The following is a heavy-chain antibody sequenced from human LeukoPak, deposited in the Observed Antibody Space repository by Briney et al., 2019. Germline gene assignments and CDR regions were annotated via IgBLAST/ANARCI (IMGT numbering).Heavy chain of an antibody. CDR1: GFTFSSYG. CDR3: ARDIDNGDYMVY. D-gene: IGHD4-17*01. Sequence: GGSLRLSCAASGFTFSSYGMSWVRQAPGKGLEWVSAIETGGASTYYADSVKGRFSISRDNSKNTLYLQMNSLRAEDTAVYYCARDIDNGDYMVYWGQGTLVTVSS. CDR2: IETGGAST. V-gene: IGHV3-23*05. J-gene: IGHJ4*02.